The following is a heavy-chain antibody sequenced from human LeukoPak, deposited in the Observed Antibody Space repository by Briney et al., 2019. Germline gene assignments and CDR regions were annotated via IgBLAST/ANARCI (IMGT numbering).Heavy chain of an antibody. CDR3: ASGNWNDGLRFDP. D-gene: IGHD1-20*01. CDR1: GGSFSGYY. V-gene: IGHV4-34*01. J-gene: IGHJ5*02. Sequence: SETLSLTCAVYGGSFSGYYWGWIRKPPGKGREWIGEINHSGSTNYNPSLKSRVTISVDTSKNQFSLKLSSVTAADTAVYYCASGNWNDGLRFDPWGQGTLVTVSS. CDR2: INHSGST.